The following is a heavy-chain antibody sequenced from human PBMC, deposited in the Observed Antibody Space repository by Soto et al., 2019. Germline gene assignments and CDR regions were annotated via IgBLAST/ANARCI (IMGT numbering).Heavy chain of an antibody. CDR2: ISAYNGNT. J-gene: IGHJ4*02. Sequence: QVQLVQSGAEVKKPGASVKVSCKASGYTFTSYGISWVRQPPGQGLEWMGWISAYNGNTNYAQKLQGRVTMTTDTSTSTAYMELRSLRSDDTAVDYCARGSMVRGATLPLGDYWGQGTLVTVSS. CDR1: GYTFTSYG. CDR3: ARGSMVRGATLPLGDY. D-gene: IGHD3-10*01. V-gene: IGHV1-18*01.